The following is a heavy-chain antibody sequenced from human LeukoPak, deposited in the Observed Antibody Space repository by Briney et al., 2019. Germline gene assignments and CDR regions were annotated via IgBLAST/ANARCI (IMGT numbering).Heavy chain of an antibody. CDR1: GYSFTSYG. J-gene: IGHJ6*03. CDR3: ARDQRVPAARYYYYMDV. D-gene: IGHD2-2*01. Sequence: ASVKVSCKASGYSFTSYGISWVRQAPGQGLEWMGWISAYNGNTNYAQKLQGRVTITTDTSTSTAYMELRSLRSDDTAVYYCARDQRVPAARYYYYMDVWGKGTTVTVSS. V-gene: IGHV1-18*01. CDR2: ISAYNGNT.